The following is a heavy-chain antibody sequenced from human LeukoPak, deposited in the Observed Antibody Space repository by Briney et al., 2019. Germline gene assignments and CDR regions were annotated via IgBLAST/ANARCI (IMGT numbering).Heavy chain of an antibody. Sequence: SETLSLTCTVSGGSINSYYWSWIRQAPGKGLEWIGYISYSGTTNYNPSLKSRLSMSVDTSKNQFSLKLSSVTAADTAVYFCARIFGFGGGYFDYWGQGTLVTVSS. CDR2: ISYSGTT. CDR3: ARIFGFGGGYFDY. D-gene: IGHD3-10*01. V-gene: IGHV4-59*01. CDR1: GGSINSYY. J-gene: IGHJ4*02.